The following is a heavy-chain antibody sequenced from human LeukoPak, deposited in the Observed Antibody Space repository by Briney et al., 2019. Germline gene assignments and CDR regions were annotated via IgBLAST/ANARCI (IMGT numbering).Heavy chain of an antibody. CDR2: ITSNGGST. J-gene: IGHJ4*02. CDR1: GFAFSSHA. Sequence: GGSLRLSCAASGFAFSSHAMHWVCQAPGKGLEYVSAITSNGGSTYYASSVQGRFTISRDNSKSTLYLQMNSLTAEDTAVYYCARGGYSGTYYFDYWGQGTLVTVSS. V-gene: IGHV3-64*01. CDR3: ARGGYSGTYYFDY. D-gene: IGHD1-26*01.